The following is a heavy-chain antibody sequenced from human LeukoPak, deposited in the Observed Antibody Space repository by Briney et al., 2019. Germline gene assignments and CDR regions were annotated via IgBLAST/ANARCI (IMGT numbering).Heavy chain of an antibody. V-gene: IGHV4-59*08. J-gene: IGHJ4*02. Sequence: SETLSLTCTVSGGSISSNYWSWIRQPPGKGLEWIGYIYDSGSTNYNPSLKSRVTISLDTSKNQFSLKLSSVTAADTAVYYCAGHHPRNTVDFWGQGTLVTVSS. D-gene: IGHD2/OR15-2a*01. CDR2: IYDSGST. CDR1: GGSISSNY. CDR3: AGHHPRNTVDF.